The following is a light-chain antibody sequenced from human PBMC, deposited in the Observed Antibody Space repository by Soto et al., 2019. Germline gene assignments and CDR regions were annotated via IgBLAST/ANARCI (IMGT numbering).Light chain of an antibody. Sequence: DIQMTQSPSVLSASVGDKVTITCRASQDIRNSLAWYQQRPGKAPELFSSQASDSQGGAPSRFSGSGSGTEFTLISTSLQPEDVATYFCHQNYSHSTFGQGTKL. V-gene: IGKV1-5*03. CDR3: HQNYSHST. CDR2: QAS. J-gene: IGKJ2*01. CDR1: QDIRNS.